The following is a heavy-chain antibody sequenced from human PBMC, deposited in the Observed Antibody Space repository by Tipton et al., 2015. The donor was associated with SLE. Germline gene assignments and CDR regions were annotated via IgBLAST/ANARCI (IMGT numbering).Heavy chain of an antibody. Sequence: RSLRLSCTASGFTFGDYAMSWFRQAPGKGLEWVGFIRSKAYGGTTEYAASVKGRFTISRDDSKSIAYLQMNSLKTEDTAVYYCTRDSYSSSWYGEPRYYYYGMDVWGQGTTVTVSS. D-gene: IGHD6-13*01. CDR2: IRSKAYGGTT. CDR3: TRDSYSSSWYGEPRYYYYGMDV. J-gene: IGHJ6*02. V-gene: IGHV3-49*03. CDR1: GFTFGDYA.